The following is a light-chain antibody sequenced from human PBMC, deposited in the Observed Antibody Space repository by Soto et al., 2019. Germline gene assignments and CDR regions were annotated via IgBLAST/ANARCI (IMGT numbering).Light chain of an antibody. Sequence: QSVLTQPASVSRSPGQSIPITCNGTSSDVGGFNYVSWYQQHPGKVPKLMIYDVNDRPSGVSDRFSGSKSGNTASLTISGLQAEDEADYFCSSYTSGSIHVLFGGGTKVTVL. J-gene: IGLJ2*01. V-gene: IGLV2-14*03. CDR2: DVN. CDR1: SSDVGGFNY. CDR3: SSYTSGSIHVL.